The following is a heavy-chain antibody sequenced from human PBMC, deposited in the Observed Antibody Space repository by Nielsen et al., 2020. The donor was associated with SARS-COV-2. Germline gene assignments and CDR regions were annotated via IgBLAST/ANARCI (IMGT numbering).Heavy chain of an antibody. D-gene: IGHD3-3*01. CDR1: GYTFTSYG. CDR2: ISAYNGNT. J-gene: IGHJ6*02. V-gene: IGHV1-18*01. CDR3: ARDWSIFVDYYGMDV. Sequence: ASVQVSCKASGYTFTSYGISWVRQAPGQGLEWLGWISAYNGNTNYAQKLQGRVTMTTDTSTSTAYMELRSLRSDDTAVYYCARDWSIFVDYYGMDVWGQGTTVTVSS.